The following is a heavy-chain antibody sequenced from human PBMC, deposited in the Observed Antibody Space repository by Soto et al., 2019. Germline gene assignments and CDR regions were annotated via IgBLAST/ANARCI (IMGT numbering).Heavy chain of an antibody. D-gene: IGHD6-13*01. CDR1: GGSISSGGYY. V-gene: IGHV4-31*03. J-gene: IGHJ4*02. Sequence: PSETLSLTCTVSGGSISSGGYYWSWIRQHPGKGLEWIGYIYYSGSTYYNPSLKRRVTISVDTSKNQFSLKLSSVTAADTAVYYCARDHGIRYSSSWATCYFGYWGQGTLVTVSS. CDR3: ARDHGIRYSSSWATCYFGY. CDR2: IYYSGST.